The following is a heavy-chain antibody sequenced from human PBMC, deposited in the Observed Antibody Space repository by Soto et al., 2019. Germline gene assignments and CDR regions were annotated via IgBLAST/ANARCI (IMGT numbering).Heavy chain of an antibody. J-gene: IGHJ4*02. CDR3: ARTVVAAKFYFDY. D-gene: IGHD2-15*01. CDR1: GDSISSSNYY. Sequence: PSETLSLTCTVSGDSISSSNYYWSWIRQHPGKGLGWIGYIFYSGSTYYNPSLRSRVTVSVDTSKNQFSLKVDSMTAADAAVYYCARTVVAAKFYFDYWGQGTLVTVSS. V-gene: IGHV4-31*03. CDR2: IFYSGST.